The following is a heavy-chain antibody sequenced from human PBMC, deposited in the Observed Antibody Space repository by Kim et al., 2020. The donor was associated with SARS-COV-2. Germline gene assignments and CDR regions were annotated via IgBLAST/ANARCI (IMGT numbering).Heavy chain of an antibody. D-gene: IGHD2-8*01. V-gene: IGHV3-15*01. CDR3: TTAGNNNGVYQDYYYYGMDV. CDR2: IKSKTDGGTT. J-gene: IGHJ6*02. Sequence: GGSLRLSCAASGFTFSNAWMSWVRQAPGKGLEWVGRIKSKTDGGTTDYAAPVKGRFTISRDDSKNTLYLQMNSLKTEDTAVYYCTTAGNNNGVYQDYYYYGMDVWGQGTTVTVSS. CDR1: GFTFSNAW.